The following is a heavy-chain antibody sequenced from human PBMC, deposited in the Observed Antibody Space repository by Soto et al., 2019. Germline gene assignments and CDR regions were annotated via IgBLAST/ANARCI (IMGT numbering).Heavy chain of an antibody. J-gene: IGHJ4*01. CDR3: TRENAAAASPTLDY. CDR1: GYTFRNYG. Sequence: GAPVKVSCKASGYTFRNYGISWVRQAPLQGLEWMGWISAHNGHTNYAQKFQGRVTMTTDTASNTAYMELRSLRSDDTAVYYCTRENAAAASPTLDYWGHGTLVTVSS. V-gene: IGHV1-18*01. D-gene: IGHD6-13*01. CDR2: ISAHNGHT.